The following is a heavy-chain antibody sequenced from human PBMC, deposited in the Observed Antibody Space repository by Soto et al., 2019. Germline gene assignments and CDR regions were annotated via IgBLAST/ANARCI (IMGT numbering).Heavy chain of an antibody. Sequence: ASVKVSCKASGYTFTGYYMHWVRQAPGQGLEWMGWINPNSGGTNYAQKFQGRVTMTRDTSISTAYMELSRLRSDDTAVYYCARDRGSSWYWFDPGAREPWSPSPQ. CDR1: GYTFTGYY. D-gene: IGHD6-13*01. CDR3: ARDRGSSWYWFDP. CDR2: INPNSGGT. J-gene: IGHJ5*02. V-gene: IGHV1-2*02.